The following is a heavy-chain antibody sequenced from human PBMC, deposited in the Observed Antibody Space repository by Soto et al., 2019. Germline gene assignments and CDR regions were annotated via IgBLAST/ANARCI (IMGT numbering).Heavy chain of an antibody. CDR3: ARETYYDGMDV. Sequence: QVQLVESGGGVVQPGRSLRLSCAASGFTFSSYGMHWVRQAPGKGLEWVAVIWYDGSNKYYADSVKGRFTISRDNSKNTLYLQMNSLRAEDTAVYYCARETYYDGMDVWGQGTTVTVSS. V-gene: IGHV3-33*01. J-gene: IGHJ6*02. CDR2: IWYDGSNK. CDR1: GFTFSSYG.